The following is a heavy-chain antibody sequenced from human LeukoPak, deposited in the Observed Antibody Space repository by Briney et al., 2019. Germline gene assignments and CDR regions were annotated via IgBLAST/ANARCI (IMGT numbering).Heavy chain of an antibody. V-gene: IGHV5-51*01. D-gene: IGHD1-1*01. CDR2: IYPGDSDT. J-gene: IGHJ4*02. CDR3: ARHVSGTWNYFDY. CDR1: GYRFTSYW. Sequence: GESLKISCKGSGYRFTSYWIGWERQMPGKGLEWMGTIYPGDSDTRYSPSFQGQVTISADKSINTAYVQWSSLKASDAAMYYCARHVSGTWNYFDYWGQGTLVTVST.